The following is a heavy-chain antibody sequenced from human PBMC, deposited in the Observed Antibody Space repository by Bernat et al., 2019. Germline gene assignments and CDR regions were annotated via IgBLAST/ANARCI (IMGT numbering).Heavy chain of an antibody. CDR1: GFTFASYA. CDR3: AGQSPVYDSSGWRWYFQD. V-gene: IGHV3-23*01. J-gene: IGHJ1*01. Sequence: EVQLLESGGGLVQPGGSLRLSFAASGFTFASYAMGWVRQAPGKVLDLVSALSGSGGATYYADDVMSRFTISRDNSMYTLYLQMNNLGAEDTALYYGAGQSPVYDSSGWRWYFQDWGQGTLVTVSS. CDR2: LSGSGGAT. D-gene: IGHD3-22*01.